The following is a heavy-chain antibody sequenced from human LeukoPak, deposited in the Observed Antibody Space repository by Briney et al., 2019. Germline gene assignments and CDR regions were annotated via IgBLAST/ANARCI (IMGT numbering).Heavy chain of an antibody. J-gene: IGHJ4*02. CDR2: IRYDGSNK. V-gene: IGHV3-30*02. Sequence: GGSLRLSCAASGFSFSTYGMHWVRQAPGKGLEWVAFIRYDGSNKFYADSVKGRFTISRDNSKNTLYLQMNSLRGEDTAVYYCAKGEYSSSSQVFDYGGQGPLVTVSS. D-gene: IGHD6-6*01. CDR3: AKGEYSSSSQVFDY. CDR1: GFSFSTYG.